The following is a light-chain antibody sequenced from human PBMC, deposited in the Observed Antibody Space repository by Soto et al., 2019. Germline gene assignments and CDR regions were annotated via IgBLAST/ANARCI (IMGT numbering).Light chain of an antibody. J-gene: IGLJ2*01. Sequence: QSVLTQPPSVSAAPGQKVTISCSGSSSNIGINYVSWYQQLPGTAPKLLIYDNNKRPSGIPDRFSGSKSGTSATLGITGLQTGDEADYYCGTWDSSLSAVVFGGGTKHRP. V-gene: IGLV1-51*01. CDR3: GTWDSSLSAVV. CDR1: SSNIGINY. CDR2: DNN.